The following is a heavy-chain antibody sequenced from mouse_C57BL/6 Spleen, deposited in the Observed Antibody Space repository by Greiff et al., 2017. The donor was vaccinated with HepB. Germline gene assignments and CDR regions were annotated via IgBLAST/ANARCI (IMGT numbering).Heavy chain of an antibody. Sequence: EVQLVESGGGLVKPGGSLKLSCAASGFTFSSYTMSWVRQTPEKRLEWVATISGGGGNTYYPDSVKGRFTISRDNAKNTLYLQMSSLRSEDTALYYCARHVKYYFDYWGQGTTLTVSS. J-gene: IGHJ2*01. CDR3: ARHVKYYFDY. CDR2: ISGGGGNT. CDR1: GFTFSSYT. V-gene: IGHV5-9*01.